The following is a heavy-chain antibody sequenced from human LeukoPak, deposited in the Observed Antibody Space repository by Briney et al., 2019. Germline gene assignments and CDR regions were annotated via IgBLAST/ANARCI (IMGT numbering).Heavy chain of an antibody. V-gene: IGHV4-61*01. J-gene: IGHJ3*02. CDR1: GGSISSSTYY. Sequence: SETLSLTCTVSGGSISSSTYYWSWIRQPPGKGLEWIGYIYYSGSTNYNPSLKSRVTISVDTSKNQFSLKLSSVTAADTAVYYCARAGVTTLGDAFDIWGQGTMVTVSS. CDR3: ARAGVTTLGDAFDI. D-gene: IGHD4-17*01. CDR2: IYYSGST.